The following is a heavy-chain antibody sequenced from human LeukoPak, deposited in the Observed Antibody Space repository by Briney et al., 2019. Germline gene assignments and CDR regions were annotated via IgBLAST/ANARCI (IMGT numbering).Heavy chain of an antibody. J-gene: IGHJ1*01. CDR2: IWYDGSDK. CDR3: ARAHYYGSGSYYQYFQH. Sequence: GGSLRLSCAASGFTFSSYGMHWVRQAPGKGLEWVAVIWYDGSDKYYADSVKGRFTISRDNSKNTLYLQMNSLRAEDTAVYYCARAHYYGSGSYYQYFQHWGQGTLVTVSS. V-gene: IGHV3-33*01. CDR1: GFTFSSYG. D-gene: IGHD3-10*01.